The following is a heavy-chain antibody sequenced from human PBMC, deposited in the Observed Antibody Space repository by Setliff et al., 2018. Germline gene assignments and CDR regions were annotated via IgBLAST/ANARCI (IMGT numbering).Heavy chain of an antibody. CDR2: ISTYTGNT. D-gene: IGHD3-10*01. Sequence: ASVKVSCKASGYTFTSSGITWVRQAPGQGLEWMGWISTYTGNTNYAQKLQGRITMTTDTSTSTAYMELRSLTSDDTAVYYCARDNRARHYMDVWGKGTTVTVSS. CDR3: ARDNRARHYMDV. J-gene: IGHJ6*03. V-gene: IGHV1-18*01. CDR1: GYTFTSSG.